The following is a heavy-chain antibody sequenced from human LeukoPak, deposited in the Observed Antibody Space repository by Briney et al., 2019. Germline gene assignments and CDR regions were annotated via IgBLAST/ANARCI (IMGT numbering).Heavy chain of an antibody. Sequence: PSETLSLTCAVSGYSISSGYYWGWIRQPPGKGLEWIGSIYHSGSTYYNPSLKSRVTISVDTSKNQFSPKLSSVTAADTAVYYCASYSPRDVGFDYWGQGTLVTVSS. CDR2: IYHSGST. J-gene: IGHJ4*02. CDR3: ASYSPRDVGFDY. D-gene: IGHD5-18*01. V-gene: IGHV4-38-2*01. CDR1: GYSISSGYY.